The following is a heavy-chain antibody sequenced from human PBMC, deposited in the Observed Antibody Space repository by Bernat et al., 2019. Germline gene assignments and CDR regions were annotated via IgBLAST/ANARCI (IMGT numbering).Heavy chain of an antibody. CDR2: ISAHSGNT. J-gene: IGHJ6*02. D-gene: IGHD6-19*01. V-gene: IGHV1-18*01. Sequence: QGQLVQSGPEVKRPGASVRVSCKASGYTFINYDITWVRQAPGKGLEWMGWISAHSGNTNYGQKFQGRVTMTTDTSTNTAYMELRSLRPNDTAVYYCARDHKWLAIYGWDVWGQGTAVSVSS. CDR3: ARDHKWLAIYGWDV. CDR1: GYTFINYD.